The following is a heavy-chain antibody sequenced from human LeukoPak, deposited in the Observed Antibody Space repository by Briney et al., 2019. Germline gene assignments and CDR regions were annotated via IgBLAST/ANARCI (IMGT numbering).Heavy chain of an antibody. CDR3: ARVSVGQGGDHILFYMDV. V-gene: IGHV3-21*01. CDR1: GFTFSSYW. CDR2: MTSSSTYI. J-gene: IGHJ6*03. D-gene: IGHD2/OR15-2a*01. Sequence: PGGSLRLSCVASGFTFSSYWMSWVRQAPGKGLEWVASMTSSSTYIDYADSVKGRFTLSRDNAENSLYLQMHSLRVDDMAVYYCARVSVGQGGDHILFYMDVWGKGTTVTVSS.